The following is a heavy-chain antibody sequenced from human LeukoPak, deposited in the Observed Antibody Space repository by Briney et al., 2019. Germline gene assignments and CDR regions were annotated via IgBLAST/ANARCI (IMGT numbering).Heavy chain of an antibody. J-gene: IGHJ2*01. Sequence: SETLSFTCTVSGGSISSYYWSWIRQPPGKGLEWIGYIFYSGSTNYNPSLKSRVTISVDTSKNQFSLKLSSVTAADTAVYYCARVYYSNSYDYWYFDLWGRGTLVTVSS. CDR2: IFYSGST. CDR1: GGSISSYY. V-gene: IGHV4-59*01. CDR3: ARVYYSNSYDYWYFDL. D-gene: IGHD6-13*01.